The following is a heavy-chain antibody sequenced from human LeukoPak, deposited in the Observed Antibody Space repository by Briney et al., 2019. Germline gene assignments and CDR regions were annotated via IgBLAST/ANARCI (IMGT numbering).Heavy chain of an antibody. CDR1: GFTFNNYA. CDR3: AKGYYFDILSGYSSLDS. V-gene: IGHV3-30*02. CDR2: IRYDGSNK. J-gene: IGHJ4*02. Sequence: GGSLRLSCAASGFTFNNYAMSWVRQAPGKGLEWVAFIRYDGSNKYYADSVKGRFTISRDDSKNTLYLQMNSLRAEDTAAYYCAKGYYFDILSGYSSLDSWGQGTLVTVSS. D-gene: IGHD3-9*01.